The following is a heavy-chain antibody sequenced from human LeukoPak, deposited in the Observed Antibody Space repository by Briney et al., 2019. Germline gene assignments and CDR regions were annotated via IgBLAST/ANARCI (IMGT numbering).Heavy chain of an antibody. J-gene: IGHJ4*02. Sequence: PGGSLRLSCAASGFTFSSYTMNWVRQAPGKGLEWVSYISSSGSTIYYADSVKGRFTISRDNAKNSLYLQMNSLRAEDTAVYYCARTRGVRYSSSWYYFDYWGQGTLVTVSS. CDR1: GFTFSSYT. CDR2: ISSSGSTI. V-gene: IGHV3-48*04. D-gene: IGHD6-13*01. CDR3: ARTRGVRYSSSWYYFDY.